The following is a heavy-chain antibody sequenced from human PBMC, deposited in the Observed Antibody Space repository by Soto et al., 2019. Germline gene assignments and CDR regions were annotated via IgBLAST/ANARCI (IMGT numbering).Heavy chain of an antibody. V-gene: IGHV1-18*04. CDR2: ISAYNGNT. Sequence: ASVKVSCKASGYTFTSYGISWVRQAPGQGLEWMGWISAYNGNTNYAQKLQGRVTMTTDTSTSTAYMELRSLRSDDTAVYYCARDETMIVLLDDSAFDIWGQGTMVTV. CDR1: GYTFTSYG. CDR3: ARDETMIVLLDDSAFDI. D-gene: IGHD3-22*01. J-gene: IGHJ3*02.